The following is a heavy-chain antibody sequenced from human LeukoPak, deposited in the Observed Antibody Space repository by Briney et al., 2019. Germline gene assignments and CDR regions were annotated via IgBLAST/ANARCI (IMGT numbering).Heavy chain of an antibody. CDR3: AREADCSGGSCPFDP. CDR1: GYTFTSYD. V-gene: IGHV1-8*01. D-gene: IGHD2-15*01. J-gene: IGHJ5*02. Sequence: ASVKVSCKASGYTFTSYDINWVRQATGQGLEWMGWMNPNSGNTGYAQKFQGRVTLTRNTSISTAYMKLSSLRSEDTAVYYCAREADCSGGSCPFDPWGQGTLVAVSS. CDR2: MNPNSGNT.